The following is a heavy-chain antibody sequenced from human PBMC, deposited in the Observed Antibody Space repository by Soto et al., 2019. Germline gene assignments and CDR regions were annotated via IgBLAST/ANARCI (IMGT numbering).Heavy chain of an antibody. V-gene: IGHV3-23*01. CDR2: ITGSAYST. J-gene: IGHJ4*02. CDR1: GFTFSSYA. D-gene: IGHD2-15*01. Sequence: PGGSLRLSCAASGFTFSSYAMSCVRQAPGKGLEWVSGITGSAYSTYYADSVKGRFTISRDNSKNTLYLQMNSLRDEDTAVYYCGGWPYDYWGQGPLVPV. CDR3: GGWPYDY.